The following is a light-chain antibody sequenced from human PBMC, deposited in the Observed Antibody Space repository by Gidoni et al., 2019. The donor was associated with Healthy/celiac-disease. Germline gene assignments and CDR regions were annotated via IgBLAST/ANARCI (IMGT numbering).Light chain of an antibody. CDR2: AAS. J-gene: IGKJ1*01. CDR1: QSIITY. CDR3: QQSYSTPA. V-gene: IGKV1-39*01. Sequence: DIHMTQSPSSLSASVGDTVTITCRASQSIITYLNWYQQKTGKTPKLLIYAASSLQSVVPSRFSGSGSGKDFTLTISSLQPEDFASYYCQQSYSTPAFGQGTKVEIK.